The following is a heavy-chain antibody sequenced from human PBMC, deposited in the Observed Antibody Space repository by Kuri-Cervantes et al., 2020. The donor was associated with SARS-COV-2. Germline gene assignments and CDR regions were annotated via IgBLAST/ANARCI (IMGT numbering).Heavy chain of an antibody. J-gene: IGHJ6*03. D-gene: IGHD6-6*01. CDR2: IYYSGST. V-gene: IGHV4-59*11. CDR1: GGSISSHY. Sequence: SETLPLTCTVSGGSISSHYWSWIRQPPGKGLEWIGYIYYSGSTNYNPSLKSRVTISVDTSKNQFSLKLSSVTAADTAVYYCARATYSSSFYYYYMDVWGKGTTVTVSS. CDR3: ARATYSSSFYYYYMDV.